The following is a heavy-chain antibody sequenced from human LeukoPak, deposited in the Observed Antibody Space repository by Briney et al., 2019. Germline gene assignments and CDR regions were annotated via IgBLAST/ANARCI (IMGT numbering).Heavy chain of an antibody. CDR3: ARDKAGYSSGWAITYFDY. V-gene: IGHV4-38-2*02. D-gene: IGHD6-19*01. Sequence: SETLSLTCTVSGYSISSGYYWGWIRQPPGKGLEWIGSIYHSGSTYYNPSLKSRVTISVDTSKNQFSLKLSSVTAADTAVYYCARDKAGYSSGWAITYFDYWGQGTLVTVSS. CDR1: GYSISSGYY. CDR2: IYHSGST. J-gene: IGHJ4*02.